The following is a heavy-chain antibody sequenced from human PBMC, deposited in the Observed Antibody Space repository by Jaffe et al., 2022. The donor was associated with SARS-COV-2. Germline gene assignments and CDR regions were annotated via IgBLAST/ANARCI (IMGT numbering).Heavy chain of an antibody. CDR3: ARDRGHRHVRNPPQEFDS. Sequence: QVQLQESGPGLVKPSETLSVTCTVSGYSIRSGYCWGWIRQPPGKGLEWIGSVSHDGNTYYNPSLKSRITISLDTSKNQFSLQLRSATAADTAMYFCARDRGHRHVRNPPQEFDSWGPGILVPVSS. CDR1: GYSIRSGYC. CDR2: VSHDGNT. V-gene: IGHV4-38-2*02. D-gene: IGHD3-10*02. J-gene: IGHJ4*02.